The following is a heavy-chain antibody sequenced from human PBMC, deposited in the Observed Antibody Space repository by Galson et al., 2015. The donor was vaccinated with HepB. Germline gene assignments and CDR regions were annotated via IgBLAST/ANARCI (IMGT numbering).Heavy chain of an antibody. V-gene: IGHV3-30*18. CDR1: GFTFSSYG. D-gene: IGHD3-22*01. CDR2: ISYDGSNK. CDR3: AKDQAYYYDSSGYYGVFDY. Sequence: SLRLSCAASGFTFSSYGMHWVRQAPGKGLEWVAVISYDGSNKYYADSVKGRFTISRDNSKNTLYLQMNSLRAEDTAVYYCAKDQAYYYDSSGYYGVFDYWGQGTLVTVSS. J-gene: IGHJ4*02.